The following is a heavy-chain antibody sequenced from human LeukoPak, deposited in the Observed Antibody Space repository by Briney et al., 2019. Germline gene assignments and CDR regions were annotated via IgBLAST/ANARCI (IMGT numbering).Heavy chain of an antibody. CDR2: ISGSGDNT. Sequence: GGSLRLSCAASGFTFSSYAMSWVRQAPGKRLEWVSGISGSGDNTYYADSVKGRFTISRDNSKNTLYVQVNSLGTEDTAACYCAKGSYYDSSGSFYFDYWGQGTLVTVSS. CDR3: AKGSYYDSSGSFYFDY. J-gene: IGHJ4*02. CDR1: GFTFSSYA. V-gene: IGHV3-23*01. D-gene: IGHD3-22*01.